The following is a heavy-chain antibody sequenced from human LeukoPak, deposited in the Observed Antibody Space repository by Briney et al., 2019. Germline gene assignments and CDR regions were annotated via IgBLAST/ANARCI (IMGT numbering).Heavy chain of an antibody. V-gene: IGHV1-2*02. CDR3: ARDPHYYDSSGLFDY. D-gene: IGHD3-22*01. J-gene: IGHJ4*02. CDR2: INPNSGGT. Sequence: ASVKASCKASGYTFTGYYMHWVRQAPGQGLEWMGWINPNSGGTNYAQKFQGRVTMTRDTSISTAYMELSRLRSDDTAVYYCARDPHYYDSSGLFDYWGQGTLVTVSS. CDR1: GYTFTGYY.